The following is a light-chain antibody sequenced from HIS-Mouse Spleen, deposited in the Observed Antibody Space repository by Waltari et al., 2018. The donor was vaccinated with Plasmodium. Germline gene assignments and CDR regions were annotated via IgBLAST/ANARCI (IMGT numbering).Light chain of an antibody. CDR3: QSADSSGTYQV. CDR2: KDS. CDR1: ALPKPY. V-gene: IGLV3-25*03. Sequence: SYELTQPPSVSVSPGQTARITCSGDALPKPYAYWYQQKPGQAPVLVIYKDSERPSGIPERVSGSSSGTTVTLTISGVQAEDEADYYCQSADSSGTYQVFGGGTKLTVL. J-gene: IGLJ2*01.